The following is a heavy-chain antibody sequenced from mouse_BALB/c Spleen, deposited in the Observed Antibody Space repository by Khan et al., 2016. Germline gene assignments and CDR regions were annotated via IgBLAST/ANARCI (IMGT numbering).Heavy chain of an antibody. CDR1: GFNIKDTY. V-gene: IGHV14-3*02. Sequence: VQLQQSGAELVKPGASVKLSCTASGFNIKDTYMHWVKQRPEQGLEWIGRIDPANGNTKYDPKFQGKATITADTSSNTAYLQLSSLTSEDTAVYYCARDRYDGRPDYYAMDYWGQGTSVTVSS. CDR2: IDPANGNT. D-gene: IGHD2-14*01. J-gene: IGHJ4*01. CDR3: ARDRYDGRPDYYAMDY.